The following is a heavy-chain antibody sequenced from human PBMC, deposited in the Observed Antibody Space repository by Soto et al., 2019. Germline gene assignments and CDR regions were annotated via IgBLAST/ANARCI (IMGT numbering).Heavy chain of an antibody. CDR1: GVTVSSDAYY. CDR3: ARDLGVREVIIVPDFYYGMDV. Sequence: LSLTCTVSGVTVSSDAYYWSWIRQPPGKGLEWIGYIHHSGSTNYNPSLKSRVTISVDTSKNHFSLKLSSVTAADTAVYYCARDLGVREVIIVPDFYYGMDVWGKGTKATVSS. V-gene: IGHV4-61*03. D-gene: IGHD3-10*01. J-gene: IGHJ6*04. CDR2: IHHSGST.